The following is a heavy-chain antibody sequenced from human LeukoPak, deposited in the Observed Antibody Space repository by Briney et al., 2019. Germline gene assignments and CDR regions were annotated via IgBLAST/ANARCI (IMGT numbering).Heavy chain of an antibody. D-gene: IGHD5-12*01. Sequence: PGRSLRLSCATSGFTFSSYAMHWVRQAPGKGLEWVAVLSYDGSNKYYADSVKGRFTISRDNSKNTLYLQMNSLRAEDTAVYYCAREHGNSGYDTNWFDPWGQGTLVPVSS. CDR1: GFTFSSYA. CDR2: LSYDGSNK. J-gene: IGHJ5*02. V-gene: IGHV3-30-3*01. CDR3: AREHGNSGYDTNWFDP.